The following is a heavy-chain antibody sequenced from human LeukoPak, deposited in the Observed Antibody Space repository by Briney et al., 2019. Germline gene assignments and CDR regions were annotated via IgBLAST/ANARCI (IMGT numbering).Heavy chain of an antibody. D-gene: IGHD2-15*01. Sequence: ASVKVSCKASGYTFTSYAMHWVRQAPGQRLEWMGWINAGNGNTKYSQKFQGRVTITRDTSASTAYMELRSLRSDDTAVYYCARANGDGYCSGGSCRAWIRYYYYGMDVWGQGTTVTVSS. V-gene: IGHV1-3*01. J-gene: IGHJ6*02. CDR3: ARANGDGYCSGGSCRAWIRYYYYGMDV. CDR2: INAGNGNT. CDR1: GYTFTSYA.